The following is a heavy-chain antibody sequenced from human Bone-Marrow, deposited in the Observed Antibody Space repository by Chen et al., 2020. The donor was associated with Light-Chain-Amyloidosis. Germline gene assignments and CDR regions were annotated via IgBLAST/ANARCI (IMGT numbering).Heavy chain of an antibody. J-gene: IGHJ4*02. CDR1: GYTFPNYW. Sequence: EVQLEQSGPEVKKHGESLKISCKGSGYTFPNYWIGWVRQMPGKGLEWMGVIYPDDSDARYSPSFEGQVTISADQSITTAYLQWRSLKASDTAMYYCARRRDGYNFDYWGQGTLVTVSS. CDR2: IYPDDSDA. V-gene: IGHV5-51*01. D-gene: IGHD5-12*01. CDR3: ARRRDGYNFDY.